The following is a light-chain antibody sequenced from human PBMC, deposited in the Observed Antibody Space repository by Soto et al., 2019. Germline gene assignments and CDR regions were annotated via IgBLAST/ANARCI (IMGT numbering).Light chain of an antibody. CDR2: SAS. CDR3: QQYDT. J-gene: IGKJ2*01. V-gene: IGKV3-20*01. CDR1: QSVSSSD. Sequence: IVLTQSPGTLSLFPGERATLSCRASQSVSSSDLAWYQQKPGQAPRLLIYSASSRATGIPDRFSGSGSGTDFTLTISRLEPEDFAVYYCQQYDTFGQGTKLEIK.